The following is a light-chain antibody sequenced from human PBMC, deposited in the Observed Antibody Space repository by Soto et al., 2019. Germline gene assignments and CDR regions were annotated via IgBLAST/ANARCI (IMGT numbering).Light chain of an antibody. CDR1: QSVGSY. CDR3: QQRSNWPRT. V-gene: IGKV3-11*01. Sequence: EIVLTQSPATLSLSPGDRATLSCMASQSVGSYLAWYQQKPGQAPRLLIYDASNRATGIPARFSGSGSATDFTLTISSLEPEDCAVYYCQQRSNWPRTFGQGTKLEIK. J-gene: IGKJ2*01. CDR2: DAS.